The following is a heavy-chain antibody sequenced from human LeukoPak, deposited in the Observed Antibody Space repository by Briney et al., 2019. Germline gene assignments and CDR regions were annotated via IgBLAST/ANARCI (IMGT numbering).Heavy chain of an antibody. Sequence: GASVKVSCKSSGYAFTNYYMHWVRQAPGQGLEWMGIINPSGGSTIYAQKLQGRVTMTRDTSTSTIYMELSSLRSEDTAVYYCARRNSHIGSYRPSYYFDYWGQETLVTVSS. CDR2: INPSGGST. CDR3: ARRNSHIGSYRPSYYFDY. CDR1: GYAFTNYY. D-gene: IGHD1-26*01. V-gene: IGHV1-46*01. J-gene: IGHJ4*02.